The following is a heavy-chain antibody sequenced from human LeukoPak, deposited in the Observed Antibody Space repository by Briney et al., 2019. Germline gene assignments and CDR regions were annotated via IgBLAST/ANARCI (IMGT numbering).Heavy chain of an antibody. CDR3: ARLEARGMATNLDY. J-gene: IGHJ4*02. Sequence: GESLKISCKGSGYLFTSYWIAWVRQMPGKGLEWMGIIYPADSDTRYSPSFQGQVTISADKSISTAYLQWSSLKASDTAMYYCARLEARGMATNLDYWGQGTLVTVSS. D-gene: IGHD5-24*01. CDR2: IYPADSDT. V-gene: IGHV5-51*01. CDR1: GYLFTSYW.